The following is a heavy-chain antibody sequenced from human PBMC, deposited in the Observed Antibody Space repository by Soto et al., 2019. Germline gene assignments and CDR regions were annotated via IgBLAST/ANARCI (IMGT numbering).Heavy chain of an antibody. J-gene: IGHJ3*02. CDR2: ISSSSSYI. Sequence: EVQLVESGGGLVKPGGPLRLSCAASGFTFSSYSMNWVRQAPGKGLEWVSSISSSSSYIYYADSVKGRFTISRDNAKNSLYLQMNSLRAEDTAVYYCARSQQPYYFDIWGQGTMVTVSS. D-gene: IGHD3-10*01. CDR1: GFTFSSYS. CDR3: ARSQQPYYFDI. V-gene: IGHV3-21*01.